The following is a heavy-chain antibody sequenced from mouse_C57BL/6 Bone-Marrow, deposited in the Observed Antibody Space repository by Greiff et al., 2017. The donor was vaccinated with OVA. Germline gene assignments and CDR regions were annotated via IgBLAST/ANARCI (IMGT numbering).Heavy chain of an antibody. D-gene: IGHD1-1*01. CDR2: IDPNSGGT. J-gene: IGHJ1*03. V-gene: IGHV1-72*01. CDR3: ARWGYGSSYDWYFDV. CDR1: GYTFTSYW. Sequence: QVQLQQPGAELVKPGASVKLSCKASGYTFTSYWMYWVKQRSGRGLEWIGRIDPNSGGTKYNEKFKSKATLTVDKPSSTAYMQLSSLTSEDSAVYYCARWGYGSSYDWYFDVWGTGTTVTVSS.